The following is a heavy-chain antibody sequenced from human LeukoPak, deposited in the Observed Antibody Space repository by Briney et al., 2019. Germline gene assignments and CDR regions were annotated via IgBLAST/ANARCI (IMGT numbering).Heavy chain of an antibody. Sequence: ASVKVSCKASGYTFTGSYMHWVRQAPGQGLGWMGWVNPNSGDTNYAQKFQGRVTMTRDTSISTAYMELSRLTSDDTAVYYCARAPAGCGGTCPFDSWGQGTLVTVSS. CDR3: ARAPAGCGGTCPFDS. V-gene: IGHV1-2*02. D-gene: IGHD2-15*01. CDR2: VNPNSGDT. J-gene: IGHJ4*02. CDR1: GYTFTGSY.